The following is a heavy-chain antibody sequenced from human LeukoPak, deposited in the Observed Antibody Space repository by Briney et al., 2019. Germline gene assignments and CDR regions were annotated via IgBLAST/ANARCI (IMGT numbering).Heavy chain of an antibody. CDR1: GFSFSDHY. J-gene: IGHJ4*02. CDR2: VSGSGNTI. Sequence: GGSLRLSCAASGFSFSDHYMAWIRQAPGKGLEWVSYVSGSGNTIYHADSVKGRFTISRDTAENSVHLQMNSLRVDDTAVYYCVRGPDYYYDSSGSFDYWGQGTLVTVSS. CDR3: VRGPDYYYDSSGSFDY. V-gene: IGHV3-11*01. D-gene: IGHD3-22*01.